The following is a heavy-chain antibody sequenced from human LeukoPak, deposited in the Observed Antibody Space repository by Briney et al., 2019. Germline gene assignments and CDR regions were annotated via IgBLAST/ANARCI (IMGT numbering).Heavy chain of an antibody. Sequence: GGSLRLSCAASEFTISTNVFTWVRQAPGKGLEWVAVILSDGSKEFYTDSVKGRFTISRDNSKNTLYLQMNSPRAEDTAVYYCVRDDDRPDNGLDYWGQGTLVTVSS. D-gene: IGHD3-22*01. CDR1: EFTISTNV. V-gene: IGHV3-33*08. CDR2: ILSDGSKE. CDR3: VRDDDRPDNGLDY. J-gene: IGHJ4*02.